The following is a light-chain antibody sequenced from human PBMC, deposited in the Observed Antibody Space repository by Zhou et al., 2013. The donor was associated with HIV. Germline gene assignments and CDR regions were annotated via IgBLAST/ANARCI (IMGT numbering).Light chain of an antibody. CDR2: DAS. J-gene: IGKJ4*01. V-gene: IGKV1-13*02. CDR1: QGISSA. Sequence: AIQLTQSPSSLSASVGDRVTITCRASQGISSALAWYQQKPGKAPKLLIYDASSLESGVPSRFSGSGSGTDFTLIISCLQSEDFATYYCQQYYSLPLTFGGGTKVEIK. CDR3: QQYYSLPLT.